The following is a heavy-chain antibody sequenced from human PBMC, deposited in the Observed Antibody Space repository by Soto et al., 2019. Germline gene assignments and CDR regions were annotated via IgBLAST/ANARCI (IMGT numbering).Heavy chain of an antibody. V-gene: IGHV3-15*01. Sequence: DVQLVESGGDLVKPGGSLRLSCAASGFAFSDASMSWVRQAPGKGLEWVGRIKTKSSGGTTDYAAPVKGRFTISRDDSKNTVYLQMDSLKAEDTAVYSCTPLASGHYDYDFWGQGTLVTVSS. D-gene: IGHD3-3*01. CDR2: IKTKSSGGTT. J-gene: IGHJ4*02. CDR3: TPLASGHYDYDF. CDR1: GFAFSDAS.